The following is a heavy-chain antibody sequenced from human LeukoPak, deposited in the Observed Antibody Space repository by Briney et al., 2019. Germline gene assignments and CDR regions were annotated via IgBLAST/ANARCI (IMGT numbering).Heavy chain of an antibody. D-gene: IGHD1-26*01. CDR2: INVITGYI. J-gene: IGHJ3*02. V-gene: IGHV3-21*01. CDR3: ARDRSGSSSVDDAFDI. CDR1: GFSFENYN. Sequence: GGSLRLSCAASGFSFENYNVNWVRQAPGKGLEWVAYINVITGYIYYADSLKGRFTISRDNAKKSLFLEMNSLRVEDTAVYYCARDRSGSSSVDDAFDIWGQGIMVTVSS.